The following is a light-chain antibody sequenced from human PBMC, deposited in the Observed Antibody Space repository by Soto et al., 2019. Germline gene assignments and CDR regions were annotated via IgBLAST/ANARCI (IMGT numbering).Light chain of an antibody. CDR1: QSISSY. J-gene: IGKJ1*01. CDR2: AAS. CDR3: QQSYSTPR. Sequence: DIQMTQSPPSLSASVGDRVTITCRASQSISSYLNWYQQKPGKAPKLLIYAASSLQSGVPSRFSGSGSGTDFTLTISSLQPEDFATYYCQQSYSTPRFGQGTKVDIK. V-gene: IGKV1-39*01.